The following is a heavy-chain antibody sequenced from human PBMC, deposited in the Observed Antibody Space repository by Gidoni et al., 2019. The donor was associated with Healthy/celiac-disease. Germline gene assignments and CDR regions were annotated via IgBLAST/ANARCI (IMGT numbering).Heavy chain of an antibody. CDR3: ACTVAGMTAGDY. D-gene: IGHD6-19*01. CDR2: IYTSGST. CDR1: GGSISSGSYY. V-gene: IGHV4-61*02. Sequence: QVQLQESGPGLVKPSQTLSLTCTVSGGSISSGSYYWSWIRQPAGKGLEWIGRIYTSGSTNYNPSLKSRVTISVDTSKNQFSLKLSSVTAADTAVYYCACTVAGMTAGDYWGQGTLVTVSS. J-gene: IGHJ4*02.